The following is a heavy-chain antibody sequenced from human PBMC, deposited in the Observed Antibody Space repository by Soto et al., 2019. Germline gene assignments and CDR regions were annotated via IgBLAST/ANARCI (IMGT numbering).Heavy chain of an antibody. V-gene: IGHV4-59*01. Sequence: QVQLQESGPGLVKPSETLSLTCTVSGGSISSYYWSWIRQPPGKGLEWIGYIYYSGSTNYNPSLKSRVTISVDTSKNQFSLKLSSVTAADTAVYYCAREGGSGYCSGGSCYSWFDPWGKGTLVTVSS. CDR2: IYYSGST. CDR3: AREGGSGYCSGGSCYSWFDP. D-gene: IGHD2-15*01. J-gene: IGHJ5*02. CDR1: GGSISSYY.